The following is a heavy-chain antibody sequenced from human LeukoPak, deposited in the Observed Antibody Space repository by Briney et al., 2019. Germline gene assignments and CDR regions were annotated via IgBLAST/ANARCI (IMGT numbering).Heavy chain of an antibody. Sequence: SVKVSCKASGGTFSSYAISWVRQAPGQGLEWMGGIIPIFGTANYAQKFQGRVTITADESTSTAYMELSSLRSEDTAVYYCARDLGSSQTAYYYYYMDVWGKGTTVTVSS. D-gene: IGHD6-6*01. J-gene: IGHJ6*03. CDR2: IIPIFGTA. CDR1: GGTFSSYA. V-gene: IGHV1-69*13. CDR3: ARDLGSSQTAYYYYYMDV.